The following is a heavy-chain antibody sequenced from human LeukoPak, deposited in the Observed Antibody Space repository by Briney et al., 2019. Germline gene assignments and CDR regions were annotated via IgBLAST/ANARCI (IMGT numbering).Heavy chain of an antibody. V-gene: IGHV4-4*07. CDR3: ARLITGTTTAFDI. CDR2: VYTSGST. CDR1: GGSISGYY. Sequence: PSETLSLTCSVSGGSISGYYWTWIRQPAGKGLEWIGRVYTSGSTHYNPSLKTRLTMSVDTSKNQFSLKLSSVTAPDTAVYYCARLITGTTTAFDIWGQGTMVTVSS. J-gene: IGHJ3*02. D-gene: IGHD1-7*01.